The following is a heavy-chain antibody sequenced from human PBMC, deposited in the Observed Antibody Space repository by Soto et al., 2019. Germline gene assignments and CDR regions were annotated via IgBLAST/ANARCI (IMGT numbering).Heavy chain of an antibody. V-gene: IGHV4-59*01. CDR2: IYYSGST. CDR1: GGSISSYY. CDR3: ARARSRHYKNVIDY. Sequence: SETLSLTCTVSGGSISSYYWSWIRQPPGKGLEWIGYIYYSGSTNYNPSLKSRVTISVDTSKNQFSLKLSSVTAADTAVYYCARARSRHYKNVIDYWGQGTMGTVSS. D-gene: IGHD1-1*01. J-gene: IGHJ4*02.